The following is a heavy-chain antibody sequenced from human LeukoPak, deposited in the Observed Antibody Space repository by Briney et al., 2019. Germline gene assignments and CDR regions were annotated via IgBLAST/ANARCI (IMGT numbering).Heavy chain of an antibody. CDR1: GFSFTNAW. Sequence: GGSLRLSCAASGFSFTNAWMSWVRQAPGKGLEWVGRIKSKTDGGTTDYAAPVKGRFTISRDNAKNSLYLQMNSLRAEDTAVYYCARDTEYQLPYPSYYYYMDVWGKGTTVTVSS. J-gene: IGHJ6*03. D-gene: IGHD2-2*01. V-gene: IGHV3-15*01. CDR2: IKSKTDGGTT. CDR3: ARDTEYQLPYPSYYYYMDV.